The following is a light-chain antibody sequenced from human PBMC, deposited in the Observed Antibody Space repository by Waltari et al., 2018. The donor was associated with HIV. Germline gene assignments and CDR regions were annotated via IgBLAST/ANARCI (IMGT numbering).Light chain of an antibody. CDR1: SSDVGDYNS. Sequence: QSALTQPRSVSGSPGQSVTISCTGTSSDVGDYNSVSWYQQHPGKAPKLMMYDVSKWPSGVPDRFSGSKSGNTASLTISGLQAEDEADYYCCSYAGTYTYVFGTGTKVTVL. J-gene: IGLJ1*01. CDR3: CSYAGTYTYV. V-gene: IGLV2-11*01. CDR2: DVS.